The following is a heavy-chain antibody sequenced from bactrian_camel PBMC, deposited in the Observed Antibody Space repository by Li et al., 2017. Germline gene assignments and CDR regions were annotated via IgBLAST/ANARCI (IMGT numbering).Heavy chain of an antibody. D-gene: IGHD8*01. J-gene: IGHJ4*01. Sequence: HVQLVESGGGSVQVGGSLKLSCVDRGIPKSASTDIGYCWGWFRQTPEKTRELIAAIHRDDSITYADSVEGRFTISQDNAKNTLSLHMTNLTPEDSATYYCAADPPCGLDSAPRHRYWGQGTQVTVS. CDR3: AADPPCGLDSAPRHRY. V-gene: IGHV3S53*01. CDR2: IHRDDSI. CDR1: GIPKSASTDIGYC.